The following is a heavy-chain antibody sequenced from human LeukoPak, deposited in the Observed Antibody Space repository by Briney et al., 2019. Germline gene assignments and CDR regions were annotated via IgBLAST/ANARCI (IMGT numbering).Heavy chain of an antibody. CDR1: GASMNNYY. Sequence: PETLSLTCTISGASMNNYYWSWIRQSAGMGLEWIGRIYTSGTITYNPSLKSRITMSVDTSKNEVSLRLSSVTAADTAVYYCTRDSGTTGEVKFDPWGQGSLVTVSS. J-gene: IGHJ5*02. V-gene: IGHV4-4*07. CDR3: TRDSGTTGEVKFDP. CDR2: IYTSGTI. D-gene: IGHD4-17*01.